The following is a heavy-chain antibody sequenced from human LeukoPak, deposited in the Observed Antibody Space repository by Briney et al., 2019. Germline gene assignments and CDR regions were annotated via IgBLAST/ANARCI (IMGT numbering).Heavy chain of an antibody. V-gene: IGHV1-69*05. CDR2: IIPIFGTA. Sequence: GASVKVSCKASGGTFSSYAISWVRQAPGQGLEWMGGIIPIFGTANYAQKFQGRVTITTDESTSTAYMELSSLRSEDTAVYYCARDPRGSSSRHGDAFDIWGQGTMVTVSS. CDR3: ARDPRGSSSRHGDAFDI. CDR1: GGTFSSYA. D-gene: IGHD6-6*01. J-gene: IGHJ3*02.